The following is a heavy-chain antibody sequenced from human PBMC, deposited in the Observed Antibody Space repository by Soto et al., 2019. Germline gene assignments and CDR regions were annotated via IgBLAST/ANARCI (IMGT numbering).Heavy chain of an antibody. CDR2: INSDGTDS. D-gene: IGHD3-22*01. Sequence: VQLVESGGVEMQTGGSLRLSCAAAGFDFEDFAMHWVRQAPGKGLEWVSLINSDGTDSYYMDSVRGRFTISRDNGKNSRYLQMDRLRPEATAFYFCAKALYYYDSSPLDPWGQGTLVTVSS. CDR1: GFDFEDFA. J-gene: IGHJ5*02. CDR3: AKALYYYDSSPLDP. V-gene: IGHV3-43D*04.